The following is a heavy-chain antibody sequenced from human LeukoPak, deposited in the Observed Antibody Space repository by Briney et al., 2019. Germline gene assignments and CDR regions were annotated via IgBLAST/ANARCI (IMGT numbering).Heavy chain of an antibody. J-gene: IGHJ4*02. V-gene: IGHV4-59*01. CDR3: ASGYGDY. Sequence: PSETLSLTCTVSGASISSYYWSWIRQPPGKGLEWIGDIYYSGSTNYNPSLKSRVTISVDTSKNQFSLKLSSVTAADTAVYYCASGYGDYWGQGTLVTVSS. D-gene: IGHD5-12*01. CDR2: IYYSGST. CDR1: GASISSYY.